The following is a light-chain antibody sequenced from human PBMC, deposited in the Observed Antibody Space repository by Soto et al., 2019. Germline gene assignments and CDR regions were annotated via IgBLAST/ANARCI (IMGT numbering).Light chain of an antibody. CDR1: SSNIGSNY. V-gene: IGLV1-47*01. J-gene: IGLJ3*02. CDR3: AAWDDSLSGSWV. Sequence: QSVLTQPTSASGNPGQRVNISFSGSSSNIGSNYVYWYQQLPGTAPKLLIYRNNQRPSGVPDRFSGSKSGTSASLAISGLRSEDEADYYCAAWDDSLSGSWVFGGGTKLTVL. CDR2: RNN.